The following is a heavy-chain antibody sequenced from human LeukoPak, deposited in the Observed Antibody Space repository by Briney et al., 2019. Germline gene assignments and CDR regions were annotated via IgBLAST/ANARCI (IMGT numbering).Heavy chain of an antibody. J-gene: IGHJ6*02. Sequence: GASVKVSCKASGGTFGSYAISWVRQAPGQGLEWMGGIIPIFGTANYAQKFRGRVTITADESTSTAYMELSSLRSEDAAVYYCASRRGGFYYYGLDVWGQGTTVTVSS. CDR1: GGTFGSYA. V-gene: IGHV1-69*13. D-gene: IGHD3-16*01. CDR2: IIPIFGTA. CDR3: ASRRGGFYYYGLDV.